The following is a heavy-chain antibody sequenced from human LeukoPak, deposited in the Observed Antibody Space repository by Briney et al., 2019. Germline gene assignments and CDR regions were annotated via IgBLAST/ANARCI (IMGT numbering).Heavy chain of an antibody. CDR1: GGTFTSYA. CDR3: ARVCSSSCPGAFDI. CDR2: IIPIFGTA. J-gene: IGHJ3*02. Sequence: GASVKVSCKASGGTFTSYAISWVRQAPGQGLEWMGGIIPIFGTANYAQKFQGRATITADKSTSTAYMELRSLRSDDTAVYYCARVCSSSCPGAFDIWGQGTMVTVSS. V-gene: IGHV1-69*06. D-gene: IGHD6-13*01.